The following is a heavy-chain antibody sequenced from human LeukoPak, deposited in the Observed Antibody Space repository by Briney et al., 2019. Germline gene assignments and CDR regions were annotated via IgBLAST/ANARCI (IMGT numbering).Heavy chain of an antibody. CDR1: GFTFSSYS. D-gene: IGHD2-21*02. CDR2: ISSSSSYI. Sequence: GGSLRLSCAASGFTFSSYSMTWVRQAPGKGLEWVSSISSSSSYIYYADSVKGRFTISRDNAKNSLYLQMNSLRAEDTAVYYCARMGVTNFDYWGQGTLVTVSS. CDR3: ARMGVTNFDY. V-gene: IGHV3-21*01. J-gene: IGHJ4*02.